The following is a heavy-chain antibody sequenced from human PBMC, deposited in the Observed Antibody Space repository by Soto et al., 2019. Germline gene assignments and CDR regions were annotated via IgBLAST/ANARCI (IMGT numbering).Heavy chain of an antibody. V-gene: IGHV4-59*01. CDR1: GGSISSYY. CDR3: ARAPRGGSGWFWWFDP. J-gene: IGHJ5*02. CDR2: IYYSGST. Sequence: SETLSLTCTVSGGSISSYYWSWIRRPPGKGLEWIGYIYYSGSTNYNPSLKSRVTISVDTSKNQFSLKLSSVTAADTAVYYCARAPRGGSGWFWWFDPWGQGTLVTVSS. D-gene: IGHD6-19*01.